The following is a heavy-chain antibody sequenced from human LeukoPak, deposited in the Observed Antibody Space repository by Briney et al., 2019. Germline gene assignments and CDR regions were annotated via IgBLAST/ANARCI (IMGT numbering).Heavy chain of an antibody. Sequence: PSQTLSLTCTVSGGSISSGGYYWSWIRQHSGKGLEWIGYIYYSGSTYYNPSLKSRVTISVDTSKNQFSLKLSSVTAADTAVYYCARANPPDYVWGSYRYLYFDYWGQGTLVTVSS. V-gene: IGHV4-31*03. CDR2: IYYSGST. D-gene: IGHD3-16*02. CDR1: GGSISSGGYY. CDR3: ARANPPDYVWGSYRYLYFDY. J-gene: IGHJ4*02.